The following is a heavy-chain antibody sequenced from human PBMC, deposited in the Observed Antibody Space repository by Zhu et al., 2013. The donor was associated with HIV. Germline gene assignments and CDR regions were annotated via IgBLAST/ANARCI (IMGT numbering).Heavy chain of an antibody. CDR2: MSPDTGDA. CDR1: GYTFVDFY. CDR3: VRSLSWXRYSLTGXWFDS. D-gene: IGHD2-21*01. Sequence: QVQLVQSGAEVKRPGASVKLPCKASGYTFVDFYINWVRLAPGQGLEWVGWMSPDTGDAKYARMFQGRVAMTRDMSLNTAYMELTGLQSDDTATYYCVRSLSWXRYSLTGXWFDSWGQGVLVTVSS. V-gene: IGHV1-2*02. J-gene: IGHJ5*01.